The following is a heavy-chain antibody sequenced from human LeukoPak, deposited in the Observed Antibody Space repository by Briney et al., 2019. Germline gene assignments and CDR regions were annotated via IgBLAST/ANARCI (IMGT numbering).Heavy chain of an antibody. J-gene: IGHJ4*02. CDR1: GFIFDDYA. V-gene: IGHV3-9*01. Sequence: GGSLRLSCAASGFIFDDYAMHWVRQVPGKGLEWVSGINWNSNSIAYADSVKGRFTISRDNAKNSLSLQMDSLRTEDTALYFCAKDIESTGWYRGGFDSWGQGTPVTVSS. D-gene: IGHD2-15*01. CDR2: INWNSNSI. CDR3: AKDIESTGWYRGGFDS.